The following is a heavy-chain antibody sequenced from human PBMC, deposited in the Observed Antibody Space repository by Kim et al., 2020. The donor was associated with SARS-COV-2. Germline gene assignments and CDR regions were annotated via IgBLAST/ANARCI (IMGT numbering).Heavy chain of an antibody. CDR1: GFTFSSYG. D-gene: IGHD6-19*01. CDR3: ARDPTQWLVHGAFDI. Sequence: GGSLRLSCAASGFTFSSYGMHWVRQAPGKGLEWVAVIWYDGSNKYYANSVKGRFTISRDNSKNTLYLQMNSLRAEDTAVYYCARDPTQWLVHGAFDIWGQGTMVTVSS. V-gene: IGHV3-33*01. J-gene: IGHJ3*02. CDR2: IWYDGSNK.